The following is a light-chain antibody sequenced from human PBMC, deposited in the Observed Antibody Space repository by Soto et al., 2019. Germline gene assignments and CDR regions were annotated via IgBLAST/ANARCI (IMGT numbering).Light chain of an antibody. CDR1: QTVNSNY. V-gene: IGKV3-20*01. J-gene: IGKJ2*01. CDR3: QQYDGSPRP. Sequence: ETVLTQSPGTVSLSPGERATLSCTTSQTVNSNYLAWYQQKPGQAPRLLIYGVFTRATGIPDRFSGSGSGTYCPLIVSGLEPVDSAVYPCQQYDGSPRPFGQGTNLEI. CDR2: GVF.